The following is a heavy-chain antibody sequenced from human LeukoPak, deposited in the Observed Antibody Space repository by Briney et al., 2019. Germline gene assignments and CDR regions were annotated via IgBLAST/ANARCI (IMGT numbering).Heavy chain of an antibody. V-gene: IGHV6-1*01. J-gene: IGHJ5*02. CDR2: TYYRSTWYN. CDR1: GDSFSSNSVA. CDR3: ARRLSQYASFEP. Sequence: SQTLSLTCAISGDSFSSNSVAWNWIRQSPLRGLEWLGRTYYRSTWYNDYAVSVRGRITVNPDTSKNQFSLHLNSVTPEDTAVYYCARRLSQYASFEPWGQGILVTVSS. D-gene: IGHD2-2*01.